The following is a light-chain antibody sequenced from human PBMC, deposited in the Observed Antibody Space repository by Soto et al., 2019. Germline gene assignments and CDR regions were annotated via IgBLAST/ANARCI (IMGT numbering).Light chain of an antibody. CDR2: DAS. J-gene: IGKJ2*01. CDR3: QQRSNWRHT. Sequence: EIVLTQSPATLSLSPGERATLSCRASQSVSSYLAWYQQKPGQAPRLLIYDASNRATGIPARFSGSGSGTDFNLTISSLEPEDFAVYYCQQRSNWRHTFGQGTKLEIK. V-gene: IGKV3-11*01. CDR1: QSVSSY.